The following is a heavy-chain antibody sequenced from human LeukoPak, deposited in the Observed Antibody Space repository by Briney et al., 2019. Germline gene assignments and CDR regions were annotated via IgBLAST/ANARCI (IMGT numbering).Heavy chain of an antibody. J-gene: IGHJ4*02. D-gene: IGHD1-26*01. CDR2: IKSKFDGGTT. CDR3: ATLYSGSYNYFDY. Sequence: GGSLRLSCAASGFTFSNNWMSWVRQAPGKGLEWVGRIKSKFDGGTTDYAAPVKGRFTISRDDSKNTLFLQMNSLKTEDAAVYYCATLYSGSYNYFDYWGQGTLVTVSS. V-gene: IGHV3-15*01. CDR1: GFTFSNNW.